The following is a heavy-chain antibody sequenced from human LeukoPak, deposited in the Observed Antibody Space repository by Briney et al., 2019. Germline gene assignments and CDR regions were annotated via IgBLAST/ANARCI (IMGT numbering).Heavy chain of an antibody. D-gene: IGHD5-24*01. CDR3: ARGKRPRPPRVDAFDI. CDR1: GGSFSGYY. CDR2: INHSGST. V-gene: IGHV4-34*01. Sequence: SETLSLTCAVYGGSFSGYYWSWIRQPPGKGLEWIGEINHSGSTNYNPSLKSRVTISVDTSKNQFSLKLSSVTAADTAVYYCARGKRPRPPRVDAFDIWGQGTMVTVSS. J-gene: IGHJ3*02.